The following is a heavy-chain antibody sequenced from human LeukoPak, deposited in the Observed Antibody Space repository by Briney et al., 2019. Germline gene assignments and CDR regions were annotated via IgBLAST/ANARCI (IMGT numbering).Heavy chain of an antibody. D-gene: IGHD3-10*01. CDR3: ARESDYGSRSYYVYSIWFDP. Sequence: GASVKVSCKASGGTFSSYAISWVRQAPGQGLEWMGRIIPILGIANYAQKFQGRVTNTADKSTSTAYMELSGLRSEDTAVYYCARESDYGSRSYYVYSIWFDPWGQGTLVTVSS. V-gene: IGHV1-69*04. CDR2: IIPILGIA. CDR1: GGTFSSYA. J-gene: IGHJ5*02.